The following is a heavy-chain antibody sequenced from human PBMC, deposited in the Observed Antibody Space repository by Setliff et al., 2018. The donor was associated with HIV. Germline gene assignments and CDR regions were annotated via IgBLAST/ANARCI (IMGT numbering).Heavy chain of an antibody. CDR1: GYTFTSYP. Sequence: ASVKVSCKASGYTFTSYPMHWVRQAPGQGLEWMGVINTSGGSAGYAEKFRGRVTMTRDTSTNTVYMDLRNLRSEVTAVYYCARNQGDASGWYAGDYWGHGTLVTVSS. CDR2: INTSGGSA. D-gene: IGHD6-19*01. CDR3: ARNQGDASGWYAGDY. J-gene: IGHJ4*01. V-gene: IGHV1-46*01.